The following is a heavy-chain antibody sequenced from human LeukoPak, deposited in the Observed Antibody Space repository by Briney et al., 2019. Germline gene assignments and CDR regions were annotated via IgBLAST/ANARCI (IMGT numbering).Heavy chain of an antibody. CDR3: ARDRDSSNWSSRRVGDYFDY. CDR2: ISSSGSYI. CDR1: GFTFSSYA. J-gene: IGHJ4*02. Sequence: PGGSLRLSCAASGFTFSSYAMNWVRQSPGKGLECVSSISSSGSYIYYADSVKGRFTIFRDNAKNSLYLQMNSLRAEDTAVYYCARDRDSSNWSSRRVGDYFDYWGQGTLVTVSS. D-gene: IGHD6-13*01. V-gene: IGHV3-21*01.